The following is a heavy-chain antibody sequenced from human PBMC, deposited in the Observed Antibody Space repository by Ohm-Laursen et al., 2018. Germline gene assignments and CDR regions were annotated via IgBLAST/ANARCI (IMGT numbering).Heavy chain of an antibody. CDR2: ISGSGGST. CDR1: GFTFSSYA. J-gene: IGHJ6*02. V-gene: IGHV3-23*01. Sequence: SLRLSCAASGFTFSSYAMSWVRQAPGKGLEWVSAISGSGGSTYYADSVKGRFTISRDNSKNTLYLQMNSLRAEDTAVYYCAKSIKGGGYSYGAGGMDVWGQGTTVTVSS. D-gene: IGHD5-18*01. CDR3: AKSIKGGGYSYGAGGMDV.